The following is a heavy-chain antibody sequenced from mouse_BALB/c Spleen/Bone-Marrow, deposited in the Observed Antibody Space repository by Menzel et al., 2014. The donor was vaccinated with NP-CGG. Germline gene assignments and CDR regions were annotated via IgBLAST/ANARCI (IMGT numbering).Heavy chain of an antibody. D-gene: IGHD2-10*02. CDR3: AREKYGNYYAMGY. V-gene: IGHV2-6-7*01. Sequence: VMLVESGPGLVAPSQSLSITCTVSGFSLTDYGINWGRQPPGKGLEWLGVIWGDGTTDYNSALRSRLSINKDNSRSQVFLKMNSLQTDDTARYYCAREKYGNYYAMGYWGQGTSVTVSS. CDR2: IWGDGTT. J-gene: IGHJ4*01. CDR1: GFSLTDYG.